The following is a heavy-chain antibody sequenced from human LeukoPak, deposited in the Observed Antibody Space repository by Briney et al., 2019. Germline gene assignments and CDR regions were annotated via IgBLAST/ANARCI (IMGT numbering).Heavy chain of an antibody. Sequence: GGSLRLSCAASGFTFSSYAMSWVRQAPGKGLEWVSAISGSGGSTYYADSVKGRFTISRDNSKNTLYLQMNSLRAEDTAVYYCAKEPPPDYDILTGTWPAGAVRGWYDYWGQGTLVTVSS. J-gene: IGHJ4*02. V-gene: IGHV3-23*01. CDR3: AKEPPPDYDILTGTWPAGAVRGWYDY. CDR1: GFTFSSYA. CDR2: ISGSGGST. D-gene: IGHD3-9*01.